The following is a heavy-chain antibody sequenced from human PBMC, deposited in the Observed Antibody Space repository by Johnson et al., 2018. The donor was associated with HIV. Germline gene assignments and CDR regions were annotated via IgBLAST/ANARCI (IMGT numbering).Heavy chain of an antibody. CDR1: RFIFSDYY. CDR2: ITSSGSTI. CDR3: TKDMAPPSRIAAAASHAFDI. V-gene: IGHV3-11*04. D-gene: IGHD6-13*01. Sequence: QVQLVESGGGLVKPGGSLRLSCAASRFIFSDYYMSWIRQAPGKGLEWVSYITSSGSTIYYADSVKGRFTISRDNAKNSLYLQMNSLRAEDTAVYYCTKDMAPPSRIAAAASHAFDIWGQGTMVTVSS. J-gene: IGHJ3*02.